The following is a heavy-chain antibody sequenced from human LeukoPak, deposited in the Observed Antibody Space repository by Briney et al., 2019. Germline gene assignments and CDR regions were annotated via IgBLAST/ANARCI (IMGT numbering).Heavy chain of an antibody. V-gene: IGHV3-7*05. D-gene: IGHD1-26*01. CDR2: IKQDGSEK. J-gene: IGHJ4*02. CDR1: GFTFSSHW. Sequence: PGGSLRLSCAASGFTFSSHWMSWVRQAPGKRLEWGANIKQDGSEKYYVDSVKGRFTISRDHAKNSVYLQMNSLRAEDTAVYYCARGGSYFPYWGQGTLVTVSS. CDR3: ARGGSYFPY.